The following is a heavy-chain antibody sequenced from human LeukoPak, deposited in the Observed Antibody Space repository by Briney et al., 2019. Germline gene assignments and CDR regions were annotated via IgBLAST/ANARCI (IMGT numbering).Heavy chain of an antibody. Sequence: GESLKISCKGSGYSFSNYWIGWVRQMPGKGLEWMGIIYPGDSDTTYSPSFQGQVTTSADKSISTAYLQWSSLKASDTAMYYCASPFFRSGWYYFDYWGQGTLVTVSS. V-gene: IGHV5-51*01. CDR1: GYSFSNYW. CDR2: IYPGDSDT. CDR3: ASPFFRSGWYYFDY. D-gene: IGHD6-19*01. J-gene: IGHJ4*02.